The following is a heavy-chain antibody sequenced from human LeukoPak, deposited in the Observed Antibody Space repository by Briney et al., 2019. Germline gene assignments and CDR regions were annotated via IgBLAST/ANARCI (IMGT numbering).Heavy chain of an antibody. Sequence: SETLSLTCTVSGGSISSYYWSWIRQPPGKGLEWIGYIFYSGSTTYNPSPKSRVTISVDTSKNQFCLKLGAVTAADSAVYYCARGSGWYYYWGQGTLVTVSS. J-gene: IGHJ4*02. CDR3: ARGSGWYYY. V-gene: IGHV4-59*01. CDR2: IFYSGST. D-gene: IGHD6-19*01. CDR1: GGSISSYY.